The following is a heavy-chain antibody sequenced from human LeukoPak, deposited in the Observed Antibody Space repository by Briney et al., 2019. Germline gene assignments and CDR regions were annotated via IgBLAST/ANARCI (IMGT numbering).Heavy chain of an antibody. CDR3: ASLLYYYDSSGLDAFDI. D-gene: IGHD3-22*01. CDR1: GFTFSSYS. J-gene: IGHJ3*02. Sequence: GGSLRLSCAASGFTFSSYSMNWVRQAPGKGLEWVSSIISSSSYIYYADSVKGRFTISRDNAKNSLYLQMNSLRAEDTAVYYCASLLYYYDSSGLDAFDIWGQGTLVTVSS. CDR2: IISSSSYI. V-gene: IGHV3-21*04.